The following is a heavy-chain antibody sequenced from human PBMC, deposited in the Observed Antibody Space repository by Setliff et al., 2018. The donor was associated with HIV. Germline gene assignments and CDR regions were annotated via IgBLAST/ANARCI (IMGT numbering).Heavy chain of an antibody. CDR2: ISGSGGST. Sequence: GGSLRLSCAASGFTFSSYAMSWVRQAPGKGLEWVSAISGSGGSTYYADSVKGRFTISRDNSKNTLYLQMNSLRAEDTAVYYCAKDPTTGAVAVSYFDYWGQGTLVTVSS. CDR1: GFTFSSYA. V-gene: IGHV3-23*01. D-gene: IGHD6-19*01. CDR3: AKDPTTGAVAVSYFDY. J-gene: IGHJ4*02.